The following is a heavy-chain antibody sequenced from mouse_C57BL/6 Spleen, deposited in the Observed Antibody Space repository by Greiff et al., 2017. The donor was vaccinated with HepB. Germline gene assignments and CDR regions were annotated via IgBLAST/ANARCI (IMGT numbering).Heavy chain of an antibody. J-gene: IGHJ2*01. CDR3: ARGSTMITRYYFDY. D-gene: IGHD2-4*01. Sequence: QVQLQQPGAELVRPGSSVKLSCKASGYTFTSYWMHWVKQRPIQGLEWIGNIDPSDSETHYNQKFKDKATLTVDKSSSTAYMQLSSLTSEDSAVYYCARGSTMITRYYFDYWGQGTTLTVSS. V-gene: IGHV1-52*01. CDR2: IDPSDSET. CDR1: GYTFTSYW.